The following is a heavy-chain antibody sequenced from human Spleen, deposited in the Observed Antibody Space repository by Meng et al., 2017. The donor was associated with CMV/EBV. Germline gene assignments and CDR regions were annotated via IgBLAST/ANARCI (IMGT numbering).Heavy chain of an antibody. CDR3: ARVGGTLVIDGYFAY. CDR1: GGTFSRSS. Sequence: SGGTFSRSSLMWGRQAPGQGLEWMGGITPAFETADYAQKYRDRVTITTDESATTAYMEMSGLGAEDTAVYYCARVGGTLVIDGYFAYWGQGTLVTVSS. CDR2: ITPAFETA. D-gene: IGHD2-21*01. V-gene: IGHV1-69*05. J-gene: IGHJ4*02.